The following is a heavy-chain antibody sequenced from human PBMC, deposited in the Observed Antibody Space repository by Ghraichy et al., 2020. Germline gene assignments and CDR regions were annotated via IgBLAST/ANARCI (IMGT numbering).Heavy chain of an antibody. D-gene: IGHD6-19*01. J-gene: IGHJ4*02. CDR2: INPNSGGT. V-gene: IGHV1-2*02. CDR3: ARDPQKYSSALFDY. CDR1: GYTFTGYY. Sequence: ASVKVSCKASGYTFTGYYMHWVRQAPGQGLEWMGWINPNSGGTNYAQKFQGRVTMTRDTSISSAYMELSRLRSDDTAVYYCARDPQKYSSALFDYWGQGTLVTVSS.